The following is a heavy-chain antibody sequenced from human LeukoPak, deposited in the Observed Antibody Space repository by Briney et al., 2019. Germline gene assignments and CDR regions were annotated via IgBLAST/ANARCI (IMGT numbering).Heavy chain of an antibody. Sequence: PSETLSLTCTVSGGSISSSSYYWGWIRQPPGKGLEWIGSIYYSGSTYYNPSLKSRVTISVDTSKNQFSLKLSSVTAADTAVYYCARDRKLVTAIPAPFDYWGQGTLVTVSS. J-gene: IGHJ4*02. CDR3: ARDRKLVTAIPAPFDY. CDR2: IYYSGST. V-gene: IGHV4-39*07. D-gene: IGHD2-21*02. CDR1: GGSISSSSYY.